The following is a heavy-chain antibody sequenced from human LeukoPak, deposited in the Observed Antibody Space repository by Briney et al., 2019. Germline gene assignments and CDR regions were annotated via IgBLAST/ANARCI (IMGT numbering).Heavy chain of an antibody. J-gene: IGHJ5*01. CDR2: MCGTAGCT. V-gene: IGHV3-23*01. Sequence: GGSLRLSCQASGFTFYMYAMSWVRQAPGKGLEWVASMCGTAGCTFYPDSVKGRFTISRDNSKSVLYLRMNSLTAEDTAIYYCAKDRPNFHENSGHYYRRDGDSWGQGTLVTVSS. CDR1: GFTFYMYA. D-gene: IGHD3-22*01. CDR3: AKDRPNFHENSGHYYRRDGDS.